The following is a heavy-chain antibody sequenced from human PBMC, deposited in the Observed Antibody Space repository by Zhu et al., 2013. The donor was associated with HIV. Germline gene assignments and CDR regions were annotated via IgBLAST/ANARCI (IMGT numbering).Heavy chain of an antibody. Sequence: QVQLVQSGVEVKKPGASVKVSCKASGYTFTSYGISWVRQAPGQGLEWMGWISAYNGNTNYAQKLQGRVTMTTDTSTSTAYMELRSLRSDDTAVYYCASDRGDDYYDSSGSPTGAFDIWGQGTMVTVSS. CDR2: ISAYNGNT. D-gene: IGHD3-22*01. CDR3: ASDRGDDYYDSSGSPTGAFDI. CDR1: GYTFTSYG. J-gene: IGHJ3*02. V-gene: IGHV1-18*01.